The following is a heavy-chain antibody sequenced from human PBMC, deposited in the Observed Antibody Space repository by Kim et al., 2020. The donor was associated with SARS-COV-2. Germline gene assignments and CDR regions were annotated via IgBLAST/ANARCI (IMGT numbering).Heavy chain of an antibody. CDR2: INHSGST. CDR3: ARGLQNIAARRAYYYYGMDV. D-gene: IGHD6-6*01. Sequence: SETLFLTCAVYGGSFSGYYWSWIRQPPGKGLEWIGEINHSGSTNYNPSLKSRVTISVDTSKNQFSLKLSSVTAADTAVYYCARGLQNIAARRAYYYYGMDVWGQGTTVTVSS. CDR1: GGSFSGYY. J-gene: IGHJ6*02. V-gene: IGHV4-34*01.